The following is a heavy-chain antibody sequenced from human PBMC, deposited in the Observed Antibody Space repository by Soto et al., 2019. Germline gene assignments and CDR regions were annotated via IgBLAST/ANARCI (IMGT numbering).Heavy chain of an antibody. CDR3: AREVAVAATAWFDP. D-gene: IGHD2-15*01. V-gene: IGHV4-59*01. CDR2: IYYSGST. Sequence: SETLSLTCTVSGGSISSYYWSWIRQPPGKGLEWIGYIYYSGSTNYNPSLKSRVTISVDTSKNQFSLKLSSVTAADTAVYYCAREVAVAATAWFDPWGQGTLVTVSS. CDR1: GGSISSYY. J-gene: IGHJ5*02.